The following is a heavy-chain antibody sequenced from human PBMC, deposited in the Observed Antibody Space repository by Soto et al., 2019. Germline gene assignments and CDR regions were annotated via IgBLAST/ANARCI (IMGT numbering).Heavy chain of an antibody. CDR1: GGSISSGDYY. Sequence: SVTRSVTWTVSGGSISSGDYYWSWIRQPPGKGLEWIGYIYYSGSTYYNPSLKSRVTISVDTSKNQFSLKLSSVTAADTAVYYCARHLWFGELPSGWFDPWGQGTLVTVSS. V-gene: IGHV4-30-4*01. D-gene: IGHD3-10*01. CDR3: ARHLWFGELPSGWFDP. J-gene: IGHJ5*02. CDR2: IYYSGST.